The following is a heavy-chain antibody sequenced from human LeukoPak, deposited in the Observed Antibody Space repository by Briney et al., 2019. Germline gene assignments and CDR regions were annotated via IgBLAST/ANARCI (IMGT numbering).Heavy chain of an antibody. CDR1: GGSINDHA. J-gene: IGHJ4*02. CDR3: DDSSGYVFDY. D-gene: IGHD3-22*01. Sequence: PSETLSLTCTVSGGSINDHAWCWIRQPPGRGLEWIGCVYYSGSTYYNPSLKSRVTISVDTSKNQFSLKLSSVTAADTAVYYCDDSSGYVFDYWGQGTLVTVSS. V-gene: IGHV4-59*05. CDR2: VYYSGST.